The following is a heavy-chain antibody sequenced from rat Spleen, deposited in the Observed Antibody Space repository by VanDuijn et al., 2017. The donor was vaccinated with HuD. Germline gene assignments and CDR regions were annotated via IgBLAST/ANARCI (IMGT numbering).Heavy chain of an antibody. J-gene: IGHJ2*01. D-gene: IGHD1-12*03. CDR3: ARGYAHY. V-gene: IGHV5-7*01. CDR1: GFTFSDYY. Sequence: EVQLVESGGGLVQPGRSLKLSCEVSGFTFSDYYMAWVRQAPTKGLEWVATISFDGGRNFYRDSVKGRFTISRDNAKRSLYLQMDSLRSEDTATYYCARGYAHYWGQGVMVTVSS. CDR2: ISFDGGRN.